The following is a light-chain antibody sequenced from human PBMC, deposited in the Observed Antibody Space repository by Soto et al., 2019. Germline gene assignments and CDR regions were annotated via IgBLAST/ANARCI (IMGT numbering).Light chain of an antibody. CDR1: QSLVHSNGNTY. CDR3: QQYYSSLAIT. V-gene: IGKV2-24*01. Sequence: DIVMTQTPLSSPVTLGQPASISCRSSQSLVHSNGNTYLSWLQQRPGQPPRLLLYMISNRLSGVPDRFSGSGAGTEFTLTITSVQAEDVAVYYCQQYYSSLAITFGQGTRLEIK. CDR2: MIS. J-gene: IGKJ5*01.